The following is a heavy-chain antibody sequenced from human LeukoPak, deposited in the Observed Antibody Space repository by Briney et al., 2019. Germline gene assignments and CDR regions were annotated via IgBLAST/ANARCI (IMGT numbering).Heavy chain of an antibody. CDR1: GGTFSSYA. Sequence: SVKVSCKASGGTFSSYAISWVRQAPGQGLEWMGGIIPIFGTANYAQKFQGRVTITADESTSTAYMELSSLRSEDTAVYYCARDARNYYDFWSGPGDAFDIWGQGTMVTVSS. CDR2: IIPIFGTA. J-gene: IGHJ3*02. CDR3: ARDARNYYDFWSGPGDAFDI. V-gene: IGHV1-69*13. D-gene: IGHD3-3*01.